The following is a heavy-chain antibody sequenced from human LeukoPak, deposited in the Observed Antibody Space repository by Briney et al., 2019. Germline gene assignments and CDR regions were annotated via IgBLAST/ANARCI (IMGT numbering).Heavy chain of an antibody. CDR2: IIPILGIA. Sequence: ASVKVSCKASGGTFSSNAISWVRQAPGQGLEWMGRIIPILGIANYAQKFQGRVTITADKSTSTAYMELSSLRSEDTAVYYCEREGRVAAAGNWFDPWGQGTLVTVSS. V-gene: IGHV1-69*04. CDR3: EREGRVAAAGNWFDP. D-gene: IGHD6-13*01. J-gene: IGHJ5*02. CDR1: GGTFSSNA.